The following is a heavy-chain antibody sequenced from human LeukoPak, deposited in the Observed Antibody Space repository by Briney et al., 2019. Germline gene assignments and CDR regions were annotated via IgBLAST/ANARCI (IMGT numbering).Heavy chain of an antibody. CDR3: ARASSSEYMDV. J-gene: IGHJ6*03. D-gene: IGHD6-6*01. Sequence: ETLSLTCTVSGGSISSHYWSWLRQPPGKGLEWIGYIYYSGSTNYNPSLKSRVTISVDTSKNQFSLKLSSVTAADTAVYYCARASSSEYMDVWGKGTTVTVSS. CDR2: IYYSGST. CDR1: GGSISSHY. V-gene: IGHV4-59*11.